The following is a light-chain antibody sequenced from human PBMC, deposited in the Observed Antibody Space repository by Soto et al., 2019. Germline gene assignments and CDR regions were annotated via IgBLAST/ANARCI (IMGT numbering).Light chain of an antibody. CDR3: QQYACSPRT. Sequence: EIVLTQSPGTLSLSPGERATLSCRASQSVFTKYLAWYQQKSGQAPRLLIYATSSRATGIPDRFSGSGSGTDFNLTISRLEPEDFAVYYCQQYACSPRTFGQGTKVEIK. J-gene: IGKJ1*01. CDR1: QSVFTKY. V-gene: IGKV3-20*01. CDR2: ATS.